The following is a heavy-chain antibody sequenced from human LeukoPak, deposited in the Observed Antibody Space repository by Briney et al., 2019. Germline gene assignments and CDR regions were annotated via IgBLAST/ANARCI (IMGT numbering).Heavy chain of an antibody. D-gene: IGHD3-10*01. V-gene: IGHV3-7*01. Sequence: GGSLRLSCAASGFTFSSYWMSWVRQAPGQGLEWVANIKQDGSEKYYVDSVKGRFTISRDNAKNSLYLQMNSLRAEDTAVYYCARVGYGSGSYDFDYWGQGTLVTVSS. CDR3: ARVGYGSGSYDFDY. CDR1: GFTFSSYW. CDR2: IKQDGSEK. J-gene: IGHJ4*02.